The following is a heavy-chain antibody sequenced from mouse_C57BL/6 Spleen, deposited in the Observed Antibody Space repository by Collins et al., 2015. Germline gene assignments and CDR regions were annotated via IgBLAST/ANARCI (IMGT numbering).Heavy chain of an antibody. CDR3: ARGGNYVDYYAMDY. Sequence: DVQLQESGPGLVKPSQSLSLTCTVTGYSITSDYAWNWIRQFPGNKLEWMGYISYSGSTSYNPSLKSRISITRDTSKNQFFLQLNSVTTEDTATYYCARGGNYVDYYAMDYWGQGTSVTVSS. CDR2: ISYSGST. J-gene: IGHJ4*01. V-gene: IGHV3-2*02. D-gene: IGHD2-1*01. CDR1: GYSITSDYA.